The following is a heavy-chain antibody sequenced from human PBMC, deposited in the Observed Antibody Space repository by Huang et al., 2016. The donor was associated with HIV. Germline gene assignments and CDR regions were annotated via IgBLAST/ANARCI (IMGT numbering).Heavy chain of an antibody. V-gene: IGHV4-39*01. CDR1: GDFISSTYYY. CDR2: VYQSGST. CDR3: ASQHIGAAATWF. J-gene: IGHJ4*02. Sequence: QLQLQESGPGQVKPSETLSLTCTVSGDFISSTYYYWGWIRQSPGKGLEWVGSVYQSGSTNYNPSLKSRVTLSVDTSRNQFSLRWNSVTAADTAVYYCASQHIGAAATWFWGRGTQVAVSS. D-gene: IGHD6-13*01.